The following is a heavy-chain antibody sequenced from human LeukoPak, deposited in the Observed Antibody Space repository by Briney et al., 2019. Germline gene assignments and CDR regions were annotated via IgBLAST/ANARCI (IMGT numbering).Heavy chain of an antibody. CDR1: GGTFSSYA. CDR2: IIPIFGTA. J-gene: IGHJ3*02. V-gene: IGHV1-69*13. CDR3: ARDRSLFTGTTLNDAFDI. Sequence: ASVKVSCKASGGTFSSYAISWVRQAPGQGLEWMGGIIPIFGTANYAQKFQGRVTITADESTSTAYMELCSLRSEDTAVYYCARDRSLFTGTTLNDAFDIWGQGTMVTVSS. D-gene: IGHD1-7*01.